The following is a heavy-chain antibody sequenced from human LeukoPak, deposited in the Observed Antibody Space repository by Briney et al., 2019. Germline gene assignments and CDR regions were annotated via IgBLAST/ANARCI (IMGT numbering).Heavy chain of an antibody. D-gene: IGHD6-19*01. CDR1: GYSFTDYW. CDR3: ARHVVPYSSGLTGFDY. J-gene: IGHJ4*02. V-gene: IGHV5-51*01. Sequence: RGESLKISCKGSGYSFTDYWIGWVRQMPGKGLEWMGIIYPGDSDTRYSPSFQGQVTISADKSITTAYLQWSSLKPSDTAMYYCARHVVPYSSGLTGFDYWGQGTLVTVSS. CDR2: IYPGDSDT.